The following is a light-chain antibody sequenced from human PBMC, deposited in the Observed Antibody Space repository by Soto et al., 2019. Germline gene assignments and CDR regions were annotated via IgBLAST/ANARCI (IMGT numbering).Light chain of an antibody. J-gene: IGLJ1*01. V-gene: IGLV1-40*01. Sequence: QSVLTQPPSVSGAPGQRVTLSCTGSSSNIGAGYNVHWYQQLPGTAPKLLIYGNTNRPSGVPDRFSGSKSGTSASLPITGLQAEDEADYYCQTYDSSLSGLFGTGTKVTVL. CDR3: QTYDSSLSGL. CDR1: SSNIGAGYN. CDR2: GNT.